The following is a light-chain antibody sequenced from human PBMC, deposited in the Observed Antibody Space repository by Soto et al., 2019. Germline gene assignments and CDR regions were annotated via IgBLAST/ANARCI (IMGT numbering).Light chain of an antibody. Sequence: QSALIQPPSVSGSPGQSVTISCTGTNSDVGIYDFVSWNQHHPGTVPKPMICNVNTRPSGVPDRFSGSKSGNTASLTVSGLQAEDEADYYCSSYAGSNNYVVFGGGTKLTVL. CDR3: SSYAGSNNYVV. CDR1: NSDVGIYDF. J-gene: IGLJ2*01. CDR2: NVN. V-gene: IGLV2-8*01.